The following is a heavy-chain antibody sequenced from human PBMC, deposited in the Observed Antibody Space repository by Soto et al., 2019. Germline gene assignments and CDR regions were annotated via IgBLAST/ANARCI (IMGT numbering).Heavy chain of an antibody. Sequence: HPGGSLRLSCAASGFTFSSYAMSWVRQAPGKGLEWVSAISGSGGSTYYADSVKGRFTISRDNSKNTLYLQMNSLRAEDTAVYYCAKDYWLRNWFDTWGQGTLVTVSS. CDR2: ISGSGGST. V-gene: IGHV3-23*01. CDR1: GFTFSSYA. J-gene: IGHJ5*02. CDR3: AKDYWLRNWFDT. D-gene: IGHD5-12*01.